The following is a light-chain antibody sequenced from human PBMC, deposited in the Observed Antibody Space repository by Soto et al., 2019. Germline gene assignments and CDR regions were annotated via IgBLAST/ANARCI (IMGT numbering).Light chain of an antibody. J-gene: IGKJ2*01. CDR2: AAS. CDR3: QHSYSTPYT. CDR1: QSISSF. V-gene: IGKV1-39*01. Sequence: DIRMTQSPSSLSASVGDRVTITCRASQSISSFLNWYQQKPGKAPNLLIYAASSLQSGVPSRFSGSRSGTDFTLTITSLQPEDFATYYCQHSYSTPYTFGQGTKLEIK.